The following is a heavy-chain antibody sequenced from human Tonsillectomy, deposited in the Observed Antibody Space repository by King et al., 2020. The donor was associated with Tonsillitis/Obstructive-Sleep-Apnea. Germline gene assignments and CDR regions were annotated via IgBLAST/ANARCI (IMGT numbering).Heavy chain of an antibody. CDR3: ARGGYGSGYNYPFDS. J-gene: IGHJ4*02. Sequence: VQLQQWGAGLLKPSETLSLTCAVYGGSFSGYYWSWIRQPPGKGLEWIGEINHSGSTNYNPSLKSRVTMSVDTSKKQFSLKLSSVTAADTAVYYCARGGYGSGYNYPFDSWGQGTLVTVSS. CDR2: INHSGST. V-gene: IGHV4-34*01. CDR1: GGSFSGYY. D-gene: IGHD5-24*01.